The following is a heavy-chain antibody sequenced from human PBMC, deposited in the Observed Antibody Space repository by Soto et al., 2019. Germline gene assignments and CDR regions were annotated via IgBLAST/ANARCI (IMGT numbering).Heavy chain of an antibody. V-gene: IGHV4-39*01. D-gene: IGHD3-10*01. CDR3: ARQQGTYYYGSGSPWFDP. CDR2: IYYSGST. Sequence: SETLSLPGPVSGCSIRSSSYYWGWIRQPPGKGLEWIGSIYYSGSTYYNPSLKSRVTIPVDTSKNQFSLKLSSVTAADTAVYYCARQQGTYYYGSGSPWFDPWGQGTLVTVSS. CDR1: GCSIRSSSYY. J-gene: IGHJ5*02.